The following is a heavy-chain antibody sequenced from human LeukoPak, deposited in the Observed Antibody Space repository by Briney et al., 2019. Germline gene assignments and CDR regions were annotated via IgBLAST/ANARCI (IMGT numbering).Heavy chain of an antibody. V-gene: IGHV3-23*01. CDR1: GFTFGSYA. D-gene: IGHD6-19*01. CDR3: GKTTTGYSSGQKPAWLVDY. Sequence: PGGSLRLSCEASGFTFGSYAMYWVRQAPGKGLEGVAGIFGSGGRAHYADSGKGRFTIARDNSKNTLYLQINSLRAEDTAVYYCGKTTTGYSSGQKPAWLVDYWGQGTLVTVSS. CDR2: IFGSGGRA. J-gene: IGHJ4*02.